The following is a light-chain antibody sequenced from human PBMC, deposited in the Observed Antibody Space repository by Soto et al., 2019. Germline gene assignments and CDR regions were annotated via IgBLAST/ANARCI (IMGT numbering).Light chain of an antibody. Sequence: EIVLTQSPGALSLSPGERATLSCRASQSVSSRNLAWYQQNLGQAPRLLIYGASRRDTGIPDRFSGSGSGTDFTLTISRLEPEDFAVNYCQHLDTSATRTFGGGTKVEI. V-gene: IGKV3-20*01. CDR1: QSVSSRN. J-gene: IGKJ4*01. CDR2: GAS. CDR3: QHLDTSATRT.